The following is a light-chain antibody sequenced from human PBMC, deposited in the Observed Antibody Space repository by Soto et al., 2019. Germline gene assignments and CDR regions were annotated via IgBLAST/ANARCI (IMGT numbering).Light chain of an antibody. V-gene: IGKV3-11*01. CDR2: DAS. CDR1: QSVSNF. Sequence: EIVLTQSPATLSLSPGERATLSCRASQSVSNFLAWYQQKPGQAPRLLISDASNRATGIPGRFSGSGSGTDFSLPISRLEPEDFAVYYCQQRSNWPWTFGQGTKVEIK. CDR3: QQRSNWPWT. J-gene: IGKJ1*01.